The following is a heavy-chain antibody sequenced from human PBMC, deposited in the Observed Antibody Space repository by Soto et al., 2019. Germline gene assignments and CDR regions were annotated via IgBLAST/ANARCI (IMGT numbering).Heavy chain of an antibody. V-gene: IGHV1-8*01. Sequence: ASVKVSCKASGYTFTSYDINWVRQATGQGLEWMGWMNPNSSNTGYAQKFQGRVTMTRNTSISTAYMELSSLRSEDTAVYYCARLTYYDFWSGSLLNAFDIWGQGTMVTVSS. CDR2: MNPNSSNT. CDR1: GYTFTSYD. CDR3: ARLTYYDFWSGSLLNAFDI. J-gene: IGHJ3*02. D-gene: IGHD3-3*01.